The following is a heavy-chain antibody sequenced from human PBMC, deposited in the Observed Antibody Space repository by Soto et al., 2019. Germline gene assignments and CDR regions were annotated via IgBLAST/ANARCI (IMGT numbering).Heavy chain of an antibody. V-gene: IGHV3-48*02. CDR2: ISSSSSTI. J-gene: IGHJ4*02. D-gene: IGHD3-22*01. CDR3: ARDDYYDTSGYLALFDY. Sequence: GGSXRLSCAASGFTFSSYSMNWVRQAPGKGLEWVSYISSSSSTIYYADSVKGRLTISRDNAKNSLYLQMNSLRDEDTAVYYCARDDYYDTSGYLALFDYWGQGTLVTVSS. CDR1: GFTFSSYS.